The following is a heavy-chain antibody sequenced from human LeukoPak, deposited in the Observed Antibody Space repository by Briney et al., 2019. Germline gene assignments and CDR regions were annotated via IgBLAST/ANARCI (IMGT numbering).Heavy chain of an antibody. CDR1: GFTFSSYS. CDR3: ARALTYYDSSGAYYFDY. D-gene: IGHD3-22*01. Sequence: GGSLRLSCAACGFTFSSYSMNWVRQAPGKGLEWVSSISSSSSYIYYADSVKGRFTISRDNAKNSLYLQMNSLRAEDTAVYYCARALTYYDSSGAYYFDYWGQGTLVTVSS. J-gene: IGHJ4*02. V-gene: IGHV3-21*01. CDR2: ISSSSSYI.